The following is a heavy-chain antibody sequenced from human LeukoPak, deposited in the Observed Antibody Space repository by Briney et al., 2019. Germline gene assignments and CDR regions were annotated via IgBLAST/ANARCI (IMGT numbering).Heavy chain of an antibody. CDR3: ARHYPDRWFLQAPNHFDY. CDR1: GYTFTGYY. CDR2: INPNSGGT. V-gene: IGHV1-2*02. J-gene: IGHJ4*02. D-gene: IGHD3-10*01. Sequence: ASVKVFCKASGYTFTGYYMHWVRQAPGQGLEWMGWINPNSGGTNYAQKFQGRVTMTRDTSISTAYMELSRLRSDDTAVYYCARHYPDRWFLQAPNHFDYWGQGTLVTVSS.